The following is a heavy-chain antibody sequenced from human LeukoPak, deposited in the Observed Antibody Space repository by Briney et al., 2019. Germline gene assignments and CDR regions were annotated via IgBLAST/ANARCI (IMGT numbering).Heavy chain of an antibody. CDR2: IYHSGST. Sequence: SETLSLTCTVSGDSSSSGDYFWNWIRRPPGKGLEWIGSIYHSGSTYYNPSLKSRVTISVDTSKNQFSLKLSSVTAADTAVYYCARGLRGYSYGLFYYWGQGTLVTVSS. CDR3: ARGLRGYSYGLFYY. D-gene: IGHD5-18*01. CDR1: GDSSSSGDYF. V-gene: IGHV4-39*07. J-gene: IGHJ4*02.